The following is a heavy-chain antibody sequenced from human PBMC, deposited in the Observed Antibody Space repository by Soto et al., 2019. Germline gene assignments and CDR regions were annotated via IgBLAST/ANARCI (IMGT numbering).Heavy chain of an antibody. V-gene: IGHV4-34*01. Sequence: PSETLSLTCAVYGGSFSGYYWSWIRQPPGKGLEWIGSIYYSGSTYYNPSLKSRVTISVDTSKTQFSLKLSSVTAADTAVYYCARTGSGYDAAYYYYGMDVWGQGTTVTVSS. D-gene: IGHD5-12*01. J-gene: IGHJ6*02. CDR1: GGSFSGYY. CDR2: IYYSGST. CDR3: ARTGSGYDAAYYYYGMDV.